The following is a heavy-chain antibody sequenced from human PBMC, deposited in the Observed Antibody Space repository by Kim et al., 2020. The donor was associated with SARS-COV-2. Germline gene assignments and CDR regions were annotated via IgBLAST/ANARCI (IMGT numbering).Heavy chain of an antibody. CDR1: GGSISSGGYY. D-gene: IGHD3-10*01. Sequence: SETLSLTCTVSGGSISSGGYYWSWIRQHPGKGLEWIGYIYYSGSTYYNPSLKSRVTISVDTSKNQFSLKLSSVTAADTAVYYCARVWSKITMVRGVTRWFDPWGQGTLVTVSS. CDR3: ARVWSKITMVRGVTRWFDP. J-gene: IGHJ5*02. CDR2: IYYSGST. V-gene: IGHV4-31*03.